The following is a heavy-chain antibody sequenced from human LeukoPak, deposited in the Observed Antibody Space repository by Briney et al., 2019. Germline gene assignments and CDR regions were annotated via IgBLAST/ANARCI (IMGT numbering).Heavy chain of an antibody. CDR3: ARDKTRWAVPATSCFDY. J-gene: IGHJ4*02. CDR1: GFTFSTYA. V-gene: IGHV3-30-3*01. D-gene: IGHD2-15*01. CDR2: ISYDGSNK. Sequence: GGSLRLSCAVSGFTFSTYAMHWVRQAPGKGLEWVAIISYDGSNKYFADSVKGRFTISRDISKNTLYLQMNSLRAEDTAVYYCARDKTRWAVPATSCFDYWGQGTLVTVSS.